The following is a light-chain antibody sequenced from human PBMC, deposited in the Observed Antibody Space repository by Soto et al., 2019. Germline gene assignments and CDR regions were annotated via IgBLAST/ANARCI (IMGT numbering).Light chain of an antibody. V-gene: IGLV2-14*01. J-gene: IGLJ2*01. Sequence: QSALTQPASVSGSPGQSITISCTGTSSDVGGYNYVSWYQQHPDKAPKLMIYEVSNLPSGVSNRFSGSKSGNTASLTISGLQAEDEADYYCSSYTSSSSVVFGGGTKLTVL. CDR3: SSYTSSSSVV. CDR2: EVS. CDR1: SSDVGGYNY.